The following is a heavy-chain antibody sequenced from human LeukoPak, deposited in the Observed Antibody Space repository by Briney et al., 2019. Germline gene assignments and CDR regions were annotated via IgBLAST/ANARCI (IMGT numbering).Heavy chain of an antibody. J-gene: IGHJ5*02. Sequence: NTSETLSLTCTVSGGSISSGGYYWSWIRQHPGKGLEWIGYIYYSGSTYYNPSLKSRVTISVDTSKNQFSLKLSSVTAADTAVYYCARRVPRLRWEAWGQGTLVTVSS. CDR1: GGSISSGGYY. V-gene: IGHV4-31*03. CDR3: ARRVPRLRWEA. D-gene: IGHD4-23*01. CDR2: IYYSGST.